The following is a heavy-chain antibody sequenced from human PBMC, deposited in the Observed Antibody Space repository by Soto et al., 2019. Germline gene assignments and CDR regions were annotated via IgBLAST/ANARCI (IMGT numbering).Heavy chain of an antibody. D-gene: IGHD2-2*01. CDR2: ISGSGGST. CDR3: AKHIIVVVPAASSRVDY. V-gene: IGHV3-23*01. J-gene: IGHJ4*02. Sequence: EVQLLESGGGLVQPGGSLRLSCAASGFTFSSYAMSWVRQAPGKGLEWVSAISGSGGSTYYADSVKGRFTISRDNSKNTLYLQMNSLRAEDTAVYYCAKHIIVVVPAASSRVDYWGQGTLVTVSS. CDR1: GFTFSSYA.